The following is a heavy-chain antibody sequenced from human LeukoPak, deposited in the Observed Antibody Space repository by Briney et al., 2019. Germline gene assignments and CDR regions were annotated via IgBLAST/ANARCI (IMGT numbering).Heavy chain of an antibody. D-gene: IGHD2-21*01. CDR3: ARREIELFPVPIFGVFET. CDR2: INWNGGST. V-gene: IGHV3-20*04. J-gene: IGHJ3*02. Sequence: PGGSLRLSCAASGFTFDDYGMSWVRQAPGKGLEWVSGINWNGGSTGYADSMKGRFTISRDNAKNSLYLQMNSLRAEDTALYYCARREIELFPVPIFGVFETWGQGTM. CDR1: GFTFDDYG.